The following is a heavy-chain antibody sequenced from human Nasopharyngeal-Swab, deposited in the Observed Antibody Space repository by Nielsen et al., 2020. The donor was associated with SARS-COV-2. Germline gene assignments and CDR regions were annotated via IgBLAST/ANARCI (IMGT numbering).Heavy chain of an antibody. CDR1: GFTFSSYW. CDR2: MNSDGSRT. D-gene: IGHD3-16*01. CDR3: ARVDVHDAFDV. V-gene: IGHV3-74*01. Sequence: GESLKISCAASGFTFSSYWMHWVRQAPGEWLVWVSRMNSDGSRTSYADSVKGRFTISRDNAKNTLYLQMNSLRAEDTAVYYCARVDVHDAFDVWGQGTMVTVSS. J-gene: IGHJ3*01.